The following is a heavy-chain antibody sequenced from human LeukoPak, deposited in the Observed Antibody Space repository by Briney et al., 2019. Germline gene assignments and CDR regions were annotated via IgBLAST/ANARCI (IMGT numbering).Heavy chain of an antibody. V-gene: IGHV3-30*02. J-gene: IGHJ6*03. Sequence: PGGSLRLSCVASGFSFSSYWMSWVRQAPGKGLEWVAFIRCDGSNKYYADSVKGRFTISRDNSKNTLYLQMNSLRAEDTAVYYCAKEGFDWLSNYYYYYYMDVWGKGTTVTISS. CDR2: IRCDGSNK. D-gene: IGHD3-9*01. CDR1: GFSFSSYW. CDR3: AKEGFDWLSNYYYYYYMDV.